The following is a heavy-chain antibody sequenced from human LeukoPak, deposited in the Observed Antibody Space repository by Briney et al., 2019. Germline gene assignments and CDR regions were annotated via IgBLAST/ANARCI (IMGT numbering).Heavy chain of an antibody. CDR2: IWDTEIT. CDR3: ARGLVLATDDAFDI. D-gene: IGHD5-12*01. J-gene: IGHJ3*02. CDR1: GGSIRSYF. V-gene: IGHV4-59*01. Sequence: SETLSLTCTVSGGSIRSYFWSWLRQPPGKGLEWIGYIWDTEITDYNPSLKSRVTISLDTSKNHFSLKLRSVAAADTALYFCARGLVLATDDAFDIWGQGTLVTVSS.